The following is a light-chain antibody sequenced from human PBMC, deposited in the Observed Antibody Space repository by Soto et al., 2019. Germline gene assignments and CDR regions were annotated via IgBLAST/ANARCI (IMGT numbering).Light chain of an antibody. CDR3: QSYDNTLSARYV. Sequence: LTQPPSVSVAPGQTARITCGGNNIGSKSVHWYQQKPGQAPVLVVYDDSDRPSGIPERFSGSKSGTSASLAITGLQAEDEGDYYCQSYDNTLSARYVFGTGTKVTVL. CDR1: NIGSKS. CDR2: DDS. V-gene: IGLV3-21*02. J-gene: IGLJ1*01.